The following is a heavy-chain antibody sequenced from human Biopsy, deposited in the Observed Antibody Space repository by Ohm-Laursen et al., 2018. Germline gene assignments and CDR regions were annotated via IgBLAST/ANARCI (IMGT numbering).Heavy chain of an antibody. V-gene: IGHV1-2*02. CDR1: GYTFTGQH. J-gene: IGHJ1*01. Sequence: GASVKVSCNASGYTFTGQHLHWVRQGPGPGLEWMGWFNPPSGTTKFAQDFQGRVTMTRDTSITTAYMELRRLRSDDTAVYYCAKGQDLRGGAEYFQHWGQGALVTVSS. CDR3: AKGQDLRGGAEYFQH. CDR2: FNPPSGTT. D-gene: IGHD2-15*01.